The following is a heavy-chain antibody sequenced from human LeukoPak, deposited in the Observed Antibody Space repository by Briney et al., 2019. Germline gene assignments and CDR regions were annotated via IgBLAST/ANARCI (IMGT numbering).Heavy chain of an antibody. CDR2: ISYDGSNK. D-gene: IGHD2-2*01. J-gene: IGHJ6*02. CDR1: GFTFSSYG. V-gene: IGHV3-30*18. CDR3: AKGSVPAAMYYYYGMDV. Sequence: PGRSLILSCAASGFTFSSYGMHWVRQAPGKGLEWVAVISYDGSNKYYADSVKGRFTISRDNSKNTLYLQMNSLRAEDTAVYYCAKGSVPAAMYYYYGMDVWGQGTTVTVSS.